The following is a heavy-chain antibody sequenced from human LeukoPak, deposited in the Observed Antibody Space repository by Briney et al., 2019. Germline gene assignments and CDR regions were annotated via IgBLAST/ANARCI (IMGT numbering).Heavy chain of an antibody. J-gene: IGHJ5*02. V-gene: IGHV4-34*01. D-gene: IGHD2-15*01. CDR3: ARGRTDCSGGSCYSWGNRWFDP. CDR1: GGSFSGYY. Sequence: SETLSLTCAVYGGSFSGYYWSWIRQPPGKGLEWIGEINHSGSTNYNPSLKSRVTIPVDTSKNQFSLKLSSVTAADTAVYYCARGRTDCSGGSCYSWGNRWFDPWGQGTLVTVSS. CDR2: INHSGST.